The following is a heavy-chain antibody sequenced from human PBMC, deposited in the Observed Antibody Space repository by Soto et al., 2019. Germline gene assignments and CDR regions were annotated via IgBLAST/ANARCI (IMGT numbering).Heavy chain of an antibody. J-gene: IGHJ4*02. D-gene: IGHD3-9*01. CDR3: TKGAWLDY. V-gene: IGHV3-23*01. CDR1: GFSFSTFD. CDR2: ILGSTGNT. Sequence: PGGSLRLSCAASGFSFSTFDMSWVRQAPGKGLEWVSAILGSTGNTYYADSVKGRFTISKDNSENTLFLHMNSLRPEDTALYYCTKGAWLDYWGQGMLVTVSS.